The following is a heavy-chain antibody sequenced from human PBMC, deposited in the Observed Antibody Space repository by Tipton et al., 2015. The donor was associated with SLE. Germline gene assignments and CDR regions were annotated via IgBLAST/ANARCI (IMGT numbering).Heavy chain of an antibody. V-gene: IGHV4-4*07. CDR1: GGSISSYY. D-gene: IGHD6-19*01. CDR3: ARISYRAVVGKGFDY. Sequence: TLSLTCTVSGGSISSYYWSWIRQPAGKGLEWIGRIYTSGSTNYSPSLKSRVTMSVDTSKNQFSLKLSSVTAADTAVYYCARISYRAVVGKGFDYWGQGTLVTVSS. J-gene: IGHJ4*02. CDR2: IYTSGST.